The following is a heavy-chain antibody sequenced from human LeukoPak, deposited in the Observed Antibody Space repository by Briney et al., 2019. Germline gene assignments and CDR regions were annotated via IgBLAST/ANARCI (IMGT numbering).Heavy chain of an antibody. CDR3: ARRDIVVVPASILGAFDI. V-gene: IGHV3-48*03. CDR2: ISSSGSSI. Sequence: GGSLRLSCAASGFTFSSYEMNWVRQAPGKGLEWVSYISSSGSSIVYADSVKGRFTISRDKAKNSLYLQMNSLRAEDTALYYCARRDIVVVPASILGAFDIWGQGTMVTVSS. J-gene: IGHJ3*02. CDR1: GFTFSSYE. D-gene: IGHD2-2*02.